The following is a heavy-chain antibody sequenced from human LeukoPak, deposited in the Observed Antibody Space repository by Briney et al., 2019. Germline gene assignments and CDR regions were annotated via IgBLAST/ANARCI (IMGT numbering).Heavy chain of an antibody. V-gene: IGHV1-69*04. CDR1: GGTFSSYA. CDR3: ARSDCSGGSCYSGAYYFDY. D-gene: IGHD2-15*01. CDR2: IIPILGIA. J-gene: IGHJ4*02. Sequence: SGKVSCKASGGTFSSYAISWVRQAPGQGLEWMGMIIPILGIANYAQKFQGRVTITADKSTSTAYMELSSLRSEDTAVYYCARSDCSGGSCYSGAYYFDYWGQGTLVTVSS.